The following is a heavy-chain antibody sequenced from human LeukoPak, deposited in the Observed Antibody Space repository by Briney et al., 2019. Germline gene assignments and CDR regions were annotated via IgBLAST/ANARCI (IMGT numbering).Heavy chain of an antibody. Sequence: ASVKVSCKASGGTFSSYAISWVRQAPGQGLEWMGGIIPIFGTANYAQKFQGRVTITTDESTSTAYMELSSLRSEDTAVYYCARGPGWKSYYYYYMDVWGKGTTVTVSS. V-gene: IGHV1-69*05. CDR2: IIPIFGTA. D-gene: IGHD1-1*01. J-gene: IGHJ6*03. CDR1: GGTFSSYA. CDR3: ARGPGWKSYYYYYMDV.